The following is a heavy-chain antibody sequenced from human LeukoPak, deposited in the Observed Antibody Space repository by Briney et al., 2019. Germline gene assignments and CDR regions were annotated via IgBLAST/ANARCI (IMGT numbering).Heavy chain of an antibody. CDR3: ARGSNLARGGNWFEP. CDR1: GYTFTSYD. Sequence: ASVKVSCKASGYTFTSYDINWVRQATGQGLEWMGWMNPNSGNTGYAQKFQGRVTITRNTSISTAYMELSSLRSGDTAVYYCARGSNLARGGNWFEPWGQGTLVTVSS. V-gene: IGHV1-8*03. CDR2: MNPNSGNT. J-gene: IGHJ5*02. D-gene: IGHD3-10*01.